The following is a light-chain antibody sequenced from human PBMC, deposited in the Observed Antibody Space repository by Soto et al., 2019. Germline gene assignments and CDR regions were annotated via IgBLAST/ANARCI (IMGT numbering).Light chain of an antibody. CDR2: EVN. CDR3: SSCAGSSALYV. J-gene: IGLJ1*01. CDR1: SSDVGAYDY. V-gene: IGLV2-8*01. Sequence: QSALTQPPSASGSPGQSITISCTGTSSDVGAYDYVSWYQQHPGEAPKLVIYEVNKRPSGVPDRFSGPKFGTTAALTVSGLQSEDEADYYCSSCAGSSALYVFGTGTKLTVL.